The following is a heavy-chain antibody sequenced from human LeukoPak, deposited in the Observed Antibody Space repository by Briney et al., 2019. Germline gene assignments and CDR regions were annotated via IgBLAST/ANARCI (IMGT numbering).Heavy chain of an antibody. D-gene: IGHD3-22*01. Sequence: GGSLRLSCAASGFTFSSYDMHWVRQAPGKGLEWVSAIGTAGDTYYPGSVKGRFTISRENAKNSLYLQMNSMRAGDTAVYYCARVGDSSGSYDYWGQGTLVTVPS. V-gene: IGHV3-13*01. J-gene: IGHJ4*02. CDR1: GFTFSSYD. CDR2: IGTAGDT. CDR3: ARVGDSSGSYDY.